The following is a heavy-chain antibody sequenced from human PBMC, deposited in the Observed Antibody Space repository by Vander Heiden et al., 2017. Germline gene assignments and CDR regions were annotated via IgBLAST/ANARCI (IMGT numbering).Heavy chain of an antibody. D-gene: IGHD3-10*01. V-gene: IGHV1-8*01. J-gene: IGHJ4*02. Sequence: QVQLVQSGAEVKKPGASVKVSCKASGYTFTSYDINWVRQATGQGLEWMGWMNPNSGNTGYAQKFQGRVTMTRNTSISTAYMELSSLRSEDTAVYYCARVIWFGELSGGPLGYWGQGTLVTVSS. CDR2: MNPNSGNT. CDR1: GYTFTSYD. CDR3: ARVIWFGELSGGPLGY.